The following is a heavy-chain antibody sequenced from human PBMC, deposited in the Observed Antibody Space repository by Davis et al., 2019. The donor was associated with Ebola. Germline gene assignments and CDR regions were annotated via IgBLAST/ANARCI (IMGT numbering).Heavy chain of an antibody. D-gene: IGHD3-16*02. V-gene: IGHV3-23*01. Sequence: PGGSLRLSCAASRFSVSNYAMTWVRQAPGKGLEWVSGMSGSGDGIYYADSVKGRFTISRDDSKNTLYLQMHSLRAEDTAVYYCARTTFGGVIASWGQGTLVTVSS. CDR1: RFSVSNYA. J-gene: IGHJ4*02. CDR2: MSGSGDGI. CDR3: ARTTFGGVIAS.